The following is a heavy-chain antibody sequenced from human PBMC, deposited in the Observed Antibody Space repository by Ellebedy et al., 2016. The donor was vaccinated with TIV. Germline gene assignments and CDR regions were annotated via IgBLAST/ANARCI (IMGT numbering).Heavy chain of an antibody. CDR2: ISGSGGST. D-gene: IGHD4-17*01. V-gene: IGHV3-23*01. CDR1: GFTFSSYA. J-gene: IGHJ6*02. CDR3: AKDRVTTGYYGMDV. Sequence: GESLKISXAASGFTFSSYAMSWVRQAPGKGLEWVSAISGSGGSTYYADSVKGRLTISRDNSKNTLYLQMNSLRAEDTAVYYCAKDRVTTGYYGMDVWGQGTTVTVSS.